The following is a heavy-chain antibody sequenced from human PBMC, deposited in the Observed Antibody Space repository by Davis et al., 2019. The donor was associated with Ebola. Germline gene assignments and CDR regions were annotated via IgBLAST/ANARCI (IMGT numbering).Heavy chain of an antibody. CDR3: ARAPSYRSSKWDWFDP. CDR2: MNPNSGNT. Sequence: ASVKVSCKASGGTFSTYGINWVRQATGQGLEWMGWMNPNSGNTGYAQKFQGRVSMSRNTSISTAYMELSSLRSEDTAVYYCARAPSYRSSKWDWFDPWGQGTLVTVSS. D-gene: IGHD1-26*01. V-gene: IGHV1-8*02. CDR1: GGTFSTYG. J-gene: IGHJ5*02.